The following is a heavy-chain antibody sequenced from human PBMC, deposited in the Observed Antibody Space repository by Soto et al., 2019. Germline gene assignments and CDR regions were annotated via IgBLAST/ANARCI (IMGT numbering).Heavy chain of an antibody. D-gene: IGHD3-10*01. CDR1: GFTFSTSW. Sequence: GGSLRLSCAASGFTFSTSWMSWVRQAPGKGLEWVANIQEDGSEKYYVDSVKGRFTISRDHAKNSLYLQMNSLGADDTAVYYCARADYYGDPGSYWGQGTLVTVSS. CDR3: ARADYYGDPGSY. CDR2: IQEDGSEK. V-gene: IGHV3-7*01. J-gene: IGHJ4*02.